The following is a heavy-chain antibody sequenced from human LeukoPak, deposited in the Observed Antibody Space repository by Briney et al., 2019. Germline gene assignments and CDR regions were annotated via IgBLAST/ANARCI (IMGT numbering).Heavy chain of an antibody. J-gene: IGHJ5*02. CDR2: IIPTFGTA. CDR3: AREPLPAAIRGVHGWFDP. V-gene: IGHV1-69*13. Sequence: ASVKVSCKASGGTFSSYAISWVRQAPGQGLEWMGGIIPTFGTANYAQKFQGRVTITADESTSTAYMELSSLRSEDTAVYYCAREPLPAAIRGVHGWFDPWGQGTLVTVSS. CDR1: GGTFSSYA. D-gene: IGHD2-2*02.